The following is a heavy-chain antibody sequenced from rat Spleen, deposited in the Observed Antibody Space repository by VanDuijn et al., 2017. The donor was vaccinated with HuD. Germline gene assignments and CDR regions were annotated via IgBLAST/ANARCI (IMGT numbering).Heavy chain of an antibody. Sequence: EVQLVESGGGSVQPGRSMKLSCAASGINFSNYYMAWVRQAPTRGLEWVASINYDSDSTYYRNSVKGRFTISRDNAKSSLYLQMDSLRSEDTATYYCTRDRILRSTGFDYWGQGTLVTVSS. V-gene: IGHV5-20*01. CDR1: GINFSNYY. CDR3: TRDRILRSTGFDY. CDR2: INYDSDST. J-gene: IGHJ3*01. D-gene: IGHD1-6*01.